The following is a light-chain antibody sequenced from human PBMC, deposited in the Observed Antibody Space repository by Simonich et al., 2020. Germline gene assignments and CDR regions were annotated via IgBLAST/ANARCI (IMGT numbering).Light chain of an antibody. CDR1: SSDVGSYNL. CDR3: SSYTSSTWGV. CDR2: VVS. Sequence: QSALTQPASVSGSPGQSITISCPGTSSDVGSYNLVSWYQQHPGKAPKLLIYVVSNRPSGVSNRVSGSKSGNTASLTISGLQAEDEADYYCSSYTSSTWGVFGGGTKLTVL. V-gene: IGLV2-14*02. J-gene: IGLJ3*02.